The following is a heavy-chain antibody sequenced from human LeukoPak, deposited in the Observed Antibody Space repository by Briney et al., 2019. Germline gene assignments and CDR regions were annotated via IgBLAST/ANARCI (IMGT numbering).Heavy chain of an antibody. CDR3: ARAAGYYYDSSGYYGY. Sequence: GGSLRLSCATSGFTFSSYWMTWVRQAPGKGLEWVATIIQDGSETYYVDSVKGRFTISRDNAKNSLYLQMNSLRAEDTAVYYCARAAGYYYDSSGYYGYWGQGTLVTVSS. D-gene: IGHD3-22*01. V-gene: IGHV3-7*03. CDR1: GFTFSSYW. CDR2: IIQDGSET. J-gene: IGHJ4*02.